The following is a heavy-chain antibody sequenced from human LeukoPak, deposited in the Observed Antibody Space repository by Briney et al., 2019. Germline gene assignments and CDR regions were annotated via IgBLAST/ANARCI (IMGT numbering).Heavy chain of an antibody. CDR2: ISSSSSYI. CDR1: GFTFSSYS. V-gene: IGHV3-21*04. J-gene: IGHJ3*02. D-gene: IGHD3-9*01. CDR3: ARDRSYDILTGYYSDAFDI. Sequence: GGSLRLSCAASGFTFSSYSMNWVRQAPGKGLEWVSSISSSSSYIYYADSVKGRFTISRDNAKNSLYLQMNSLRAEDTALYYCARDRSYDILTGYYSDAFDIWGQGTMVTVSS.